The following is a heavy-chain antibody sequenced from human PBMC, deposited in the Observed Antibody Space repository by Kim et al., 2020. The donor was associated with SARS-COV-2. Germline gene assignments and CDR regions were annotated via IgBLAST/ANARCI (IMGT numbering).Heavy chain of an antibody. V-gene: IGHV3-74*01. D-gene: IGHD1-26*01. Sequence: GGSLRLSCEASGFSFSNYWMHWVRQAPGKGLEWVSRITTDVANTDYADSVKGRFTISRDNAKNTLYLEMNSLRAEDMGVYYCARDRGDATPLDPWGQGTLVTVSS. CDR2: ITTDVANT. CDR3: ARDRGDATPLDP. J-gene: IGHJ5*02. CDR1: GFSFSNYW.